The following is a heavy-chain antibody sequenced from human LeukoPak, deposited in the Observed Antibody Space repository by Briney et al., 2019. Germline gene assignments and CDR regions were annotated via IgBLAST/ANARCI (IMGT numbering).Heavy chain of an antibody. CDR3: ARDEPMGSY. V-gene: IGHV3-7*01. CDR2: IKQDGSEK. D-gene: IGHD3-10*01. CDR1: GFTFSGYW. Sequence: PGGSLRLSCAASGFTFSGYWISWVRQAPGKGLEWVANIKQDGSEKNYVRSVKGGFTISRDNAKNSLYLEMNSLRAEDTAVYFCARDEPMGSYWGQGTLVTVSS. J-gene: IGHJ4*02.